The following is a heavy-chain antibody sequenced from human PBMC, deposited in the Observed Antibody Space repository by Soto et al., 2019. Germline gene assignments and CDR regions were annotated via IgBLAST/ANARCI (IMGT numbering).Heavy chain of an antibody. CDR1: GYTFTSYY. D-gene: IGHD6-13*01. V-gene: IGHV1-46*01. CDR2: TNPSGGST. CDR3: ASLLHAAADPDGTYYYYYGMDV. Sequence: ASVKVSCKASGYTFTSYYMHWVRQAPGQGLEWMGITNPSGGSTSYAQKFQGRVTMTRDTSTSTVYMELSSLRSEDTAVYYCASLLHAAADPDGTYYYYYGMDVWGQGTTVTVSS. J-gene: IGHJ6*02.